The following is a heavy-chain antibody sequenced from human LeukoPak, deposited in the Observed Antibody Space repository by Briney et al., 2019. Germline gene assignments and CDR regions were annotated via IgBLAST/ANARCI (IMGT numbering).Heavy chain of an antibody. D-gene: IGHD6-19*01. CDR1: GGTFSSYT. J-gene: IGHJ4*02. CDR3: ARGPIAVAGTR. CDR2: IIPILGIA. Sequence: SVKVSCRASGGTFSSYTISWVRQAPGQGLEWMGRIIPILGIANYAQKFQGRVTITADKSTSTAYMELSSLRSEDTAVYYCARGPIAVAGTRWGQGTLVTVSP. V-gene: IGHV1-69*02.